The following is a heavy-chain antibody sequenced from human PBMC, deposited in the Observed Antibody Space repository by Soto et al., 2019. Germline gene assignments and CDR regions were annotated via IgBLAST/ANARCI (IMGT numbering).Heavy chain of an antibody. V-gene: IGHV3-30-3*01. CDR3: ARRVEVYYYGMDV. CDR2: ISYDGSNK. J-gene: IGHJ6*02. D-gene: IGHD2-15*01. CDR1: GFTFSSYA. Sequence: GGSLRLSCAASGFTFSSYAMHWVRQAPGKGLEWVAVISYDGSNKYYADSVKGRFTISRDNSKNTLYLQMNSLRAEDTAVYYYARRVEVYYYGMDVWGQGTTVTVSS.